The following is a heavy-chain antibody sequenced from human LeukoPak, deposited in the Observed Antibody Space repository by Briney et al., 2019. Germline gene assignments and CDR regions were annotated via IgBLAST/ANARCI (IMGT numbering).Heavy chain of an antibody. CDR2: IYTSGST. J-gene: IGHJ4*02. Sequence: PSETLSLTCTVSGGSISSGTYYWSWIRQPAGKGQEWIGRIYTSGSTNYNSSLKSRVTISVDTSKNQFSLKLSSVTAADAVVYYCARHTKDQPLLYFDYWGQGTLVTVSS. V-gene: IGHV4-61*02. D-gene: IGHD2-21*02. CDR1: GGSISSGTYY. CDR3: ARHTKDQPLLYFDY.